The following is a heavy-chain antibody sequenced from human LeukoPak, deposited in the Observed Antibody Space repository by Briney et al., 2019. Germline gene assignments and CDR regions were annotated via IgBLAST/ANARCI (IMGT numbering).Heavy chain of an antibody. CDR3: ARARYQRSSVDP. Sequence: SETLSLTCTVSGGSISSYYWSWVRQPPGKGLEWIGYIYYSGSTNYNPSLKSRVTISVDTSKNQLSLKLSSVPAADTAVYYCARARYQRSSVDPWGQGTLVTVSS. CDR2: IYYSGST. J-gene: IGHJ5*02. CDR1: GGSISSYY. D-gene: IGHD2-2*01. V-gene: IGHV4-59*01.